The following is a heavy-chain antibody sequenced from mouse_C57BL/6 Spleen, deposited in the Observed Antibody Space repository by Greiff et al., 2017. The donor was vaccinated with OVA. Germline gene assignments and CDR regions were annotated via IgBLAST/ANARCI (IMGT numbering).Heavy chain of an antibody. CDR2: INPGSGGT. CDR3: ARGDAMDY. V-gene: IGHV1-54*01. CDR1: GYAFTNYL. Sequence: QVQLQQSGAELVRPGTSVKVSCKASGYAFTNYLIEWVKQRPGQGLEWIGVINPGSGGTNYNKKFKGKATLTADKSSSTAYMQLSSLTSEDSAVYFCARGDAMDYWGQGTSVTVSS. J-gene: IGHJ4*01.